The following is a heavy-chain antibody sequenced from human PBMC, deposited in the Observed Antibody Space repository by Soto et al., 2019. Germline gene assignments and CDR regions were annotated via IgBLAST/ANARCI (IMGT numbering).Heavy chain of an antibody. Sequence: GGSLRLSCAASGLTFSSYGMHWVRQAPGKGLEWVAVISYDGSNKYYADSVKGRFTISRDNSRNTLYLQMNSLRAEDTAVYYCAKAKGDAFDIWGQGTMVTVSS. CDR3: AKAKGDAFDI. V-gene: IGHV3-30*18. CDR2: ISYDGSNK. CDR1: GLTFSSYG. J-gene: IGHJ3*02.